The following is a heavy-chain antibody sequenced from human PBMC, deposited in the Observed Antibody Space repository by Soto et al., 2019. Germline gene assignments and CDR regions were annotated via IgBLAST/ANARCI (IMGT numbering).Heavy chain of an antibody. J-gene: IGHJ4*02. V-gene: IGHV3-23*01. CDR2: ISGSGVNT. D-gene: IGHD3-10*01. CDR1: GFTFSSYA. Sequence: PGGSLRLSCAASGFTFSSYAMSWVRQAPGKGLEWVSTISGSGVNTYYADSVKGRFTISRDSSKNTLYLQMSSLRAEDTAVYYCAKDHRSSGSGSYSEFDYWGQGTLVTVSS. CDR3: AKDHRSSGSGSYSEFDY.